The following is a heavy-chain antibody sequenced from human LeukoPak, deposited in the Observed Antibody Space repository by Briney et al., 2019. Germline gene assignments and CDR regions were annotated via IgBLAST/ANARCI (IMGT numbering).Heavy chain of an antibody. CDR1: GGSISSHY. D-gene: IGHD1-20*01. CDR2: IYYSGST. V-gene: IGHV4-59*11. Sequence: SETLSLTCIVSGGSISSHYWSWIRQPPGKGLGWIGYIYYSGSTNYNPSLKSRVTISVDTSKNQFSLKLSSVTAADTAVYYCARDGNWNDEWFDPWGQGTLVAVSS. J-gene: IGHJ5*02. CDR3: ARDGNWNDEWFDP.